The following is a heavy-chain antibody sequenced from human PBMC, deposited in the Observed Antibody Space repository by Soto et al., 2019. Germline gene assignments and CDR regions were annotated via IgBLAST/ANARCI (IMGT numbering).Heavy chain of an antibody. V-gene: IGHV3-48*03. D-gene: IGHD6-6*01. CDR1: GFTFSTFE. Sequence: EVQLVDSGGGLVQPGGSLRLSCAASGFTFSTFEMNWVRQAPGKGLEWVSKIGSSGSTIWYADSVKGRFTISRDNAKNSLYLQMNSLRGDDTAVYYCARATYTSSYHFDSWGQGTLLTVSS. CDR3: ARATYTSSYHFDS. J-gene: IGHJ4*02. CDR2: IGSSGSTI.